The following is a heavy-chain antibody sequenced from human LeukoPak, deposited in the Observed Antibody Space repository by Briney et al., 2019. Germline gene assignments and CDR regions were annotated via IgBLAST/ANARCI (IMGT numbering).Heavy chain of an antibody. J-gene: IGHJ4*02. CDR3: ARVGTAIAEYFDY. D-gene: IGHD5-18*01. V-gene: IGHV4-30-4*08. CDR1: GGSISSGDYY. Sequence: KTSETLSLTCTVPGGSISSGDYYWSWIRQPPGKGLEWIGYIYYSGSTYYNPSLKSRVTISVDTSKNQFSLKLSSVTAADTAVYYCARVGTAIAEYFDYWGQGTLVTVSS. CDR2: IYYSGST.